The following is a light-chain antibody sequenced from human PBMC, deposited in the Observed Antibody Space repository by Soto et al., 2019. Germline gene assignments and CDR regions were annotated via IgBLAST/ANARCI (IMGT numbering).Light chain of an antibody. Sequence: QSVLTQPASVSGSPGQSITISCTGTSSDVGGYNYVSWYQQHPGKAPKLMIYEVNNRPSGVSNRFSGSKSGNVASLTISGLQAEAEADYYCNSYTSSITDVFGPGTKLTVL. CDR2: EVN. CDR3: NSYTSSITDV. V-gene: IGLV2-14*01. J-gene: IGLJ1*01. CDR1: SSDVGGYNY.